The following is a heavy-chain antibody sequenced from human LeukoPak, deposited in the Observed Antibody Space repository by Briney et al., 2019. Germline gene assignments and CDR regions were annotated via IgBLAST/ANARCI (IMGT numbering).Heavy chain of an antibody. D-gene: IGHD5-12*01. CDR3: AGVPTILGGYYFDY. Sequence: GGSLRLSCAASGFSVSSDYMTWVRQAPGKGLEWVANIKEDGSEKYYLDSVKGRFIISRDNAKHSLYLQMHSLRDEDTAVYFCAGVPTILGGYYFDYWGQGTLVTVSS. V-gene: IGHV3-7*04. CDR1: GFSVSSDY. CDR2: IKEDGSEK. J-gene: IGHJ4*02.